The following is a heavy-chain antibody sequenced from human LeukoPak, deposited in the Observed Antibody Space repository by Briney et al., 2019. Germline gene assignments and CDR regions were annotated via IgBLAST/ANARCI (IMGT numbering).Heavy chain of an antibody. CDR1: GFTFSSYS. J-gene: IGHJ4*02. D-gene: IGHD1-26*01. V-gene: IGHV3-48*02. CDR3: ARDADSGSFY. CDR2: ISSRSSTI. Sequence: GGSLRLSCVASGFTFSSYSMNWVRQAPGKGLEWVSYISSRSSTIYYADSVKGRFTISRDNAKNSLYLEMNSLRDEDTAVYYCARDADSGSFYWGQGILVTVSS.